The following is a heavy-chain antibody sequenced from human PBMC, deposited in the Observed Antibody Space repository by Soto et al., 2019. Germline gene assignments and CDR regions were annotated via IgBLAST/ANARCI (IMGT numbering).Heavy chain of an antibody. CDR2: IYHSGST. V-gene: IGHV4-4*02. Sequence: SQTLSLPCAVSGGSFSTSNRWSWVRQPPGKGLEWIGEIYHSGSTNYNPSLKSRVTISVDKSKNQFSLKLSSVTAADTAVYYCARRGGTYLNWFYPCGQRTLVTVSA. CDR1: GGSFSTSNR. J-gene: IGHJ5*02. D-gene: IGHD1-26*01. CDR3: ARRGGTYLNWFYP.